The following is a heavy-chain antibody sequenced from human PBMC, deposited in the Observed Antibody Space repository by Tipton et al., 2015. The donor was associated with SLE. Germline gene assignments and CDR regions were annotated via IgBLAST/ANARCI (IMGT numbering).Heavy chain of an antibody. V-gene: IGHV4-34*11. D-gene: IGHD6-13*01. Sequence: LRLSCAVYGGSFSGYYWSWIRQPPGKGLEWIGSIYYSGSTNYNPSLKSRVTISVDTSKNQFSLKLSSVTAADTAVYYCARDLGSSGSFDYWGQGTLVTASS. CDR2: IYYSGST. CDR1: GGSFSGYY. CDR3: ARDLGSSGSFDY. J-gene: IGHJ4*02.